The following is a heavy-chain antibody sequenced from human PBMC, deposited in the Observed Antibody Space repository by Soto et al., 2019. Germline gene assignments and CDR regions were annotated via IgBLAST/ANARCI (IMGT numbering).Heavy chain of an antibody. V-gene: IGHV1-2*02. CDR2: INPNGGGT. CDR1: GYTFTSYF. CDR3: ARGLCGGGSCYLNWFDP. J-gene: IGHJ5*02. D-gene: IGHD2-15*01. Sequence: GASVKVSCKASGYTFTSYFMHWVRQAPGQGLEWMGIINPNGGGTNYAQKFQGRVTMTRDTSISTVYMELSRLRSDDTAVYYCARGLCGGGSCYLNWFDPWGQGTLVTVSS.